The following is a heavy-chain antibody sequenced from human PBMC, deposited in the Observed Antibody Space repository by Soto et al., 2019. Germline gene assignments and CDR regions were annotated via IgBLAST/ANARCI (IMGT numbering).Heavy chain of an antibody. CDR1: GGSISSGDYY. Sequence: KPSETLSLTCTVSGGSISSGDYYWSWIRHHPGGGLEWIGYIHYSGNTYYDPSLKSRLTMSVDTSKNQFSLNLSSVTAADTAVYYCARTPGGAPADYYFDYWGLGTLVTVSS. J-gene: IGHJ4*02. CDR2: IHYSGNT. CDR3: ARTPGGAPADYYFDY. D-gene: IGHD4-17*01. V-gene: IGHV4-31*03.